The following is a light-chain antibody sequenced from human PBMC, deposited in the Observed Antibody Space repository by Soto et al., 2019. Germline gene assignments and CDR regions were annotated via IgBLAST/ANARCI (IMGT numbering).Light chain of an antibody. CDR2: SNN. Sequence: QSVLTQPPSASGTPGQRVTISCSGSSSNIGSNTVNWYQQLPGTAPKLLIYSNNQRHSGVPDRFSGSKSGTSAYLAISGRQSEYEADYYCAAWDDSLNGWVCGGGTKLTVL. CDR1: SSNIGSNT. V-gene: IGLV1-44*01. J-gene: IGLJ3*02. CDR3: AAWDDSLNGWV.